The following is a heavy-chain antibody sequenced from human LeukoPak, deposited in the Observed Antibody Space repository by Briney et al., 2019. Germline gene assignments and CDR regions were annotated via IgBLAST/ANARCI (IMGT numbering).Heavy chain of an antibody. CDR2: ISGSGGST. CDR1: GFTFSSYA. V-gene: IGHV3-23*01. Sequence: GGSLRLSCAASGFTFSSYAMSWVRQAPGKGLEWVSAISGSGGSTYYADSVKGRFTISRDNSKNTLYLQMNSLRAEDTAVYYCARDGIVGAMTRDLPDYWGQGTLVTVSS. D-gene: IGHD1-26*01. CDR3: ARDGIVGAMTRDLPDY. J-gene: IGHJ4*02.